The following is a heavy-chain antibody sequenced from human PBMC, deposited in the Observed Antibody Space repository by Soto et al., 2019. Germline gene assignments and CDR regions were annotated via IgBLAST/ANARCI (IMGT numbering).Heavy chain of an antibody. CDR2: IIPIFGTA. CDR1: GGTFSSYA. Sequence: ASVKVSCKASGGTFSSYAISWVRQAPGQGLEWMGGIIPIFGTANYAQKFQGRVTITADESTSTAYMELSSLRSEDTAVYYCARGSRYFDWLLPPYYYYGMDLWGQGTTVTVSS. J-gene: IGHJ6*02. CDR3: ARGSRYFDWLLPPYYYYGMDL. V-gene: IGHV1-69*13. D-gene: IGHD3-9*01.